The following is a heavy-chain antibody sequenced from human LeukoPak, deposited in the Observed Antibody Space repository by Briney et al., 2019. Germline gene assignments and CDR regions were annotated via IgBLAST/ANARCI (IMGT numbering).Heavy chain of an antibody. Sequence: SVKVSCKASGFTFTSSAMQWVRQARGQRLEWIGWIVVGSGNTNYAQKFQERVTITRDMSTSTAYMELSSLRSEDTAVYYCAATIVGATTAAFDIWGQGTMVTVSS. CDR1: GFTFTSSA. CDR2: IVVGSGNT. J-gene: IGHJ3*02. CDR3: AATIVGATTAAFDI. V-gene: IGHV1-58*02. D-gene: IGHD1-26*01.